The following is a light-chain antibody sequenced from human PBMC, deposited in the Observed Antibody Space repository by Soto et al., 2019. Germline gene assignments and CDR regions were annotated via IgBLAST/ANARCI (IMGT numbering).Light chain of an antibody. V-gene: IGKV3-11*01. Sequence: EIVLTQSPATLSLSPGERATISCRASQSVSKYLAWYQQKPGQAPRLLIHDASNRATGIPARFSGSGSGTDFTLTISSLEHEDFGVYYCQQRSNWPQITFGGGTKVEIK. J-gene: IGKJ4*01. CDR1: QSVSKY. CDR3: QQRSNWPQIT. CDR2: DAS.